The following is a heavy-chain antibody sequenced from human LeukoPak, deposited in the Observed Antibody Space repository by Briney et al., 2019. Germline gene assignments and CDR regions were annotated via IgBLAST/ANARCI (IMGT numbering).Heavy chain of an antibody. CDR1: GGSFSGYY. CDR2: INHSGST. Sequence: PSETLSLTCAVYGGSFSGYYWSWIRQPPGKGLEWIGDINHSGSTNYNPSLKSRVTISVDTSKNQFSLKLSSVTAADTAVYYCARGRGAARRVMDVWGKGTTVTVSS. D-gene: IGHD6-6*01. J-gene: IGHJ6*03. V-gene: IGHV4-34*01. CDR3: ARGRGAARRVMDV.